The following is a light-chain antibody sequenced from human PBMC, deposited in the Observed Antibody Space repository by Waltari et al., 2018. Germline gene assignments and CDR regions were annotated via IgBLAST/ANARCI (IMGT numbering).Light chain of an antibody. CDR1: QSISTA. J-gene: IGKJ4*01. V-gene: IGKV1-39*01. Sequence: DIQMTQSPSSLSASVGDRVTITCRASQSISTALSWYLQKPGKAPKLLIYAASLFKDGVPSRCRGSGSGTDFTLTISNLQPEEFATYFCHQSYKAPQTFGGGTRLEIK. CDR3: HQSYKAPQT. CDR2: AAS.